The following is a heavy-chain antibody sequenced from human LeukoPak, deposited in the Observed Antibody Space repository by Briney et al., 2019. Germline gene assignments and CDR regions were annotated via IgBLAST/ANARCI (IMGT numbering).Heavy chain of an antibody. CDR2: ISGSGGST. CDR1: GFTFSSYA. Sequence: PGGPLRLSCAASGFTFSSYAMNWVRQAPGKGLEWVSGISGSGGSTYYADSVRGRFTISRDNFKNTLYLQMNSLRAEDTAVYYCAKGLDGSGSYPYWGQGTLVTVSS. J-gene: IGHJ4*02. V-gene: IGHV3-23*01. D-gene: IGHD3-10*01. CDR3: AKGLDGSGSYPY.